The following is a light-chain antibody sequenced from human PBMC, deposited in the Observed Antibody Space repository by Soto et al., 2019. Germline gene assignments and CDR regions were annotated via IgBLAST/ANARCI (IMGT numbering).Light chain of an antibody. J-gene: IGKJ4*01. CDR1: QGIYKW. Sequence: DIQMTQSPSSVSAYVGDRVTITCRASQGIYKWLAWYQQKPGNAPKLLISAASSLQSGVPSRFSGSGSGTDFTLTISSLQPEDFATYYCQQANSFPLTFGGGTKVDIK. V-gene: IGKV1-12*01. CDR3: QQANSFPLT. CDR2: AAS.